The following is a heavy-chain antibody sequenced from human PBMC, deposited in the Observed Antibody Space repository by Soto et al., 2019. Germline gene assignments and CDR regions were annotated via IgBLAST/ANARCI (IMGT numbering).Heavy chain of an antibody. V-gene: IGHV4-34*01. CDR1: GGSFSGYY. CDR3: ARGWITMVRGVRRGFDP. CDR2: INHSGST. J-gene: IGHJ5*02. D-gene: IGHD3-10*01. Sequence: QVQLQQWGAGLLKPSETLSLTCAVYGGSFSGYYWSWIRQPPGKGLEWIGEINHSGSTNYHPSLNSRVTISVDTSKNQFSLKLSSVTAADTAVYYCARGWITMVRGVRRGFDPWGQGTLVTVSS.